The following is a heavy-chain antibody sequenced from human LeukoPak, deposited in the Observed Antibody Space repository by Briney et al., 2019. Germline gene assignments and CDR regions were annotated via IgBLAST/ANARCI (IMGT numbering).Heavy chain of an antibody. CDR3: ARGYCSSTSCYPWFDP. D-gene: IGHD2-2*01. J-gene: IGHJ5*02. CDR1: GYSFTSYW. V-gene: IGHV5-51*01. Sequence: GASLKISCKGSGYSFTSYWIGWVRQMPGKGLEWMGIIYPGDSDTRYSPSFQGQVTISADKSISTAYLQWSSLKASDTAMYYCARGYCSSTSCYPWFDPWGQGTLVTVSS. CDR2: IYPGDSDT.